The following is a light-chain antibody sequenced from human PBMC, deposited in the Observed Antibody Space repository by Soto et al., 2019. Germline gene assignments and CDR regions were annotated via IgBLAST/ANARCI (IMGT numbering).Light chain of an antibody. J-gene: IGLJ2*01. V-gene: IGLV7-46*01. CDR1: TGAVTSGLY. Sequence: QAVVTQEPSLTVSPGGTVTLTCGSSTGAVTSGLYPYWFQQKPGHAPRTLIYDTSNKHSWTPARFSGSLLGDKAALTLSGAQPEDEAEYYCSLSYSGAWVFGGGTKLTVL. CDR3: SLSYSGAWV. CDR2: DTS.